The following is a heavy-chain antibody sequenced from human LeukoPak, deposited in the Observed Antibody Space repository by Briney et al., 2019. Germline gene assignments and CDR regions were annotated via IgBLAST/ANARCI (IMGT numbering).Heavy chain of an antibody. Sequence: SETLSLTCAVYGGSFSSHYWSWIRQPPGRGLEWIGYIYHSGSTNYNPSLKSRVTISVDTSKRQLSLKLSSVTAADTAMYYCARAEDCGSTSCYMGVDYWGQGTLVTVSS. V-gene: IGHV4-59*11. J-gene: IGHJ4*02. CDR1: GGSFSSHY. D-gene: IGHD2-2*02. CDR3: ARAEDCGSTSCYMGVDY. CDR2: IYHSGST.